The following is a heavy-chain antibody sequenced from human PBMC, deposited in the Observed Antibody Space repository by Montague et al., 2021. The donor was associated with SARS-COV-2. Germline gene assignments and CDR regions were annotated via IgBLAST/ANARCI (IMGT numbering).Heavy chain of an antibody. CDR1: GFTFSSCA. CDR3: AKASWIQLWFRTPYFDY. CDR2: ISGSGGST. D-gene: IGHD5-18*01. V-gene: IGHV3-23*01. J-gene: IGHJ4*02. Sequence: SLRLSCAASGFTFSSCAMSWVRQAPGKGLEWVSAISGSGGSTYYADSVKGRFTISRDNSKNTLYLQMNSLRAEDTAVYYCAKASWIQLWFRTPYFDYWGQGTLVTVSS.